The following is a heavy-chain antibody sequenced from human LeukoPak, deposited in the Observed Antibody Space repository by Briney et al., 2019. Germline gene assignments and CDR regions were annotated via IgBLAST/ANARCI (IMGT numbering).Heavy chain of an antibody. CDR2: IYTSGST. Sequence: SETLSLTCTVSGGSFSSYYWNGIRQPAGKGLEWIGRIYTSGSTNYNPSLKSRVTMSVDTSKNQFSLKLNSVTAADTAVYYCARAGIGLAFREPQYNWSHPWGQGTLVTVSS. V-gene: IGHV4-4*07. CDR1: GGSFSSYY. D-gene: IGHD3-10*01. J-gene: IGHJ5*02. CDR3: ARAGIGLAFREPQYNWSHP.